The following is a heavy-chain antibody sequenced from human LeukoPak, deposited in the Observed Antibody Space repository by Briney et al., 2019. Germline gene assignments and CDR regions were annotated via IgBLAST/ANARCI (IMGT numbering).Heavy chain of an antibody. V-gene: IGHV4-4*07. CDR3: ARGDYCAGGGRNWFDP. CDR1: GGSMSSYY. D-gene: IGHD3-16*01. Sequence: SETLSLTCTVSGGSMSSYYWSFIRQSAGTGLEWLGRIHTSGTTWYNPSLKSRVTLSVDASKNQFSLGLTSLTAADTAVYFCARGDYCAGGGRNWFDPWGQGTLVTVSS. J-gene: IGHJ5*02. CDR2: IHTSGTT.